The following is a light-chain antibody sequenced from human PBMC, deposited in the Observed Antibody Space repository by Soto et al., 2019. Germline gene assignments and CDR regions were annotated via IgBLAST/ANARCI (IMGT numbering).Light chain of an antibody. Sequence: EILMTQSPVTLSVSPGERATPSCRASQSVSSNLAWYQQKPGQAPSLLIYGAFTRATGIPARFSGTGSGTEFTLTIGSLQSEDFALYYCQQYNDWPLTVGQGTKVDSK. CDR3: QQYNDWPLT. CDR1: QSVSSN. V-gene: IGKV3-15*01. J-gene: IGKJ1*01. CDR2: GAF.